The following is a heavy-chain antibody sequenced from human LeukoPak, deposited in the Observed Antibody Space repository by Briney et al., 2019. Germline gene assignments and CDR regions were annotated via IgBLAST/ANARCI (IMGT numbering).Heavy chain of an antibody. J-gene: IGHJ2*01. CDR1: GCSISSYY. D-gene: IGHD3-16*01. V-gene: IGHV4-4*07. Sequence: TSETLSLTCSGSGCSISSYYWRWIRQPAGKGLEWIGRIYTSGSTNYNPSLKSRVTMSVDTSKTQFTLKLSSVTAAATAVYYCARDGGHTVGYFDLWGRGTLVTVSS. CDR2: IYTSGST. CDR3: ARDGGHTVGYFDL.